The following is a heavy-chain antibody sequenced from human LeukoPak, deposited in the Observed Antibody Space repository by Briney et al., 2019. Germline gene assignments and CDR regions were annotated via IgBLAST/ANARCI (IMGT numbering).Heavy chain of an antibody. CDR1: GFTFSSYS. CDR2: ISSSSSYI. CDR3: ARTTEGYCSSTRCYGFSYYYYMDV. V-gene: IGHV3-21*04. D-gene: IGHD2-2*01. Sequence: GGSLRLSCAASGFTFSSYSMNWVRQAPGKGLEWVSSISSSSSYIYYADSVKGRFTISRDNAKNSLYLQMNSLRAEDTAVYYCARTTEGYCSSTRCYGFSYYYYMDVWGKGTTVTISS. J-gene: IGHJ6*03.